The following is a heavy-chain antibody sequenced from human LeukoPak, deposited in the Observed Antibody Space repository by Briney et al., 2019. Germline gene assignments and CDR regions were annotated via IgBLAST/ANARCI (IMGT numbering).Heavy chain of an antibody. Sequence: GGSLRLSCVASGFTFSSFALHWTRQAPGKGLEWVAVISNDGTKKDYADSVKGRFTISRDDSKNTLYLQMNSLNPEDTAVFYCARSGCYDTTCSLEYWGQGTVVTVSS. J-gene: IGHJ4*02. CDR2: ISNDGTKK. CDR1: GFTFSSFA. CDR3: ARSGCYDTTCSLEY. D-gene: IGHD2/OR15-2a*01. V-gene: IGHV3-30*04.